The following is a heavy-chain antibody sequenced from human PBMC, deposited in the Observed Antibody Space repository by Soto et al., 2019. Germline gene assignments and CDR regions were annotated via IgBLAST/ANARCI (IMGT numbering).Heavy chain of an antibody. CDR1: GFTFSSYG. CDR3: ARGGSGWYHHFDD. V-gene: IGHV3-53*01. J-gene: IGHJ4*02. D-gene: IGHD6-19*01. CDR2: IYSGGST. Sequence: GGSLRLSCVASGFTFSSYGMHWVRQAPGKGLEWVSVIYSGGSTYYADSVKGRFTISRDNSKNTLNLQMNSLRAEDTAVYYWARGGSGWYHHFDDSGQGTQVTVSS.